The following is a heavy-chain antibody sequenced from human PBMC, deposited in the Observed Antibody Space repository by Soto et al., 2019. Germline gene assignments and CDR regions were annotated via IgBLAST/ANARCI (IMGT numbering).Heavy chain of an antibody. CDR2: MLYSGLT. CDR3: APLSVSLSGPYGIHV. J-gene: IGHJ6*02. V-gene: IGHV4-39*01. Sequence: SETLSLTCSVSGYSVSSSDYYWAWSRQPPGKGLEWIGSMLYSGLTYYNPSLKSRVTLSVDTSKNQFSVRLNSVTASDTAVYYCAPLSVSLSGPYGIHVWGQGTTVAVSS. CDR1: GYSVSSSDYY. D-gene: IGHD2-15*01.